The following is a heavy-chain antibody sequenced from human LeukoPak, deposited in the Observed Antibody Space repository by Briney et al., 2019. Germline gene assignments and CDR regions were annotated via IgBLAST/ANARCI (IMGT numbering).Heavy chain of an antibody. D-gene: IGHD2-2*02. J-gene: IGHJ4*02. CDR1: GYSISSGYY. CDR3: ARVRKLVVPAAIDY. CDR2: IYHSGST. Sequence: SETLSLTCAVSGYSISSGYYWGWIRQPPGKGLEWIGSIYHSGSTYYNPSLESRVTISVDTSKNQFSLKLSSVTAADTAVYYCARVRKLVVPAAIDYWGQGTLVTVSS. V-gene: IGHV4-38-2*01.